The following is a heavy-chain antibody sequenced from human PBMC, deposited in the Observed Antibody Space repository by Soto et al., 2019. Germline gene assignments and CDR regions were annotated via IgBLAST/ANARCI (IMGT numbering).Heavy chain of an antibody. J-gene: IGHJ4*02. Sequence: ASVKVSCKVSGYTLTELSMHWVRQAPGKGLEWMGGFDPEDGETIYAQKFQGRVTMTEDTSTDTAYMELSSLRSEDTAVYYCATAGIVAGTVSYYCDCWGQGTLVTVAS. D-gene: IGHD6-19*01. CDR1: GYTLTELS. V-gene: IGHV1-24*01. CDR3: ATAGIVAGTVSYYCDC. CDR2: FDPEDGET.